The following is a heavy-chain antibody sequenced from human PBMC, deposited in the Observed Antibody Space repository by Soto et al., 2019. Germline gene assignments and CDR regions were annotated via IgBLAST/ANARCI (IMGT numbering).Heavy chain of an antibody. V-gene: IGHV4-59*01. D-gene: IGHD3-22*01. Sequence: PSETLSLPCPVSGGSISSYYWSWIRQPPGKGLEWIGYIYYSGSTNYNPSLKSRVTISVDTSKNQFSLKLSSVAAADTAVYYCARGSAKAWYYDSSGYYYLDYWGQGTLVTVSS. CDR3: ARGSAKAWYYDSSGYYYLDY. J-gene: IGHJ4*02. CDR1: GGSISSYY. CDR2: IYYSGST.